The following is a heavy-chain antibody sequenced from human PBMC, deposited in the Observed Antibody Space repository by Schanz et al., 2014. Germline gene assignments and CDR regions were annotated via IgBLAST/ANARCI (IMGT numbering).Heavy chain of an antibody. CDR1: GGSFSGYY. CDR2: INQSGDT. CDR3: ARLYCSTPGCYVSPNGFAKDY. J-gene: IGHJ4*02. D-gene: IGHD2-2*01. Sequence: QVQLQQWGAGLLKPSETLSLTCAVSGGSFSGYYWSWIRQPPDTGLEWIGEINQSGDTNYNPSLKIRATISVNTPNTRFPRKQRSVTAADTAVYYCARLYCSTPGCYVSPNGFAKDYWGQGTLVTVSS. V-gene: IGHV4-34*01.